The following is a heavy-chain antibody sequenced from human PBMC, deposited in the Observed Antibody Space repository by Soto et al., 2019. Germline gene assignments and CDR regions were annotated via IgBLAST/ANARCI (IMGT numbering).Heavy chain of an antibody. CDR1: GYTFTSYA. V-gene: IGHV1-3*01. CDR3: ARVAAGTGDFDY. J-gene: IGHJ4*02. D-gene: IGHD6-13*01. CDR2: INAGNGNT. Sequence: ASVKVSCKASGYTFTSYAMNWVRQAPGQRLEWMGWINAGNGNTKYSQKFQGRVTITRDTSASTAYMELRSLRSDDTAVYYCARVAAGTGDFDYWGQGTLVTVSS.